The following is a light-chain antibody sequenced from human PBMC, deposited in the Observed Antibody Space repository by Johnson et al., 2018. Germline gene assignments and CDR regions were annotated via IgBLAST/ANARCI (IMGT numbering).Light chain of an antibody. CDR2: ENN. CDR1: SSNIGNNY. V-gene: IGLV1-51*02. J-gene: IGLJ1*01. CDR3: GTWDSCLSAGNV. Sequence: QSVLTQPPSVSAAPGQKVTISCSGSSSNIGNNYVSWYQQLPGTAPKLLIYENNKRPSGIPDRFSGSKSGTSATLGITGLQTWDEADYYCGTWDSCLSAGNVFGTGTKVTVL.